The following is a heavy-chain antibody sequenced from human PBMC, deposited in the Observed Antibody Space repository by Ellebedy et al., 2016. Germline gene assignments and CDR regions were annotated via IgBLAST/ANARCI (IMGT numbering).Heavy chain of an antibody. Sequence: SGTLSLTCAISGDTVSSNSATWNWIRQSPTRGLEWLGRTYYRSRSKWYTDYAGSVKSRMTITADASKNQFSLQVNSVTPEDTAVYYCARTGTGWSRFYYWGQGTLVTVSS. J-gene: IGHJ4*02. D-gene: IGHD6-19*01. CDR3: ARTGTGWSRFYY. CDR1: GDTVSSNSAT. CDR2: TYYRSRSKWYT. V-gene: IGHV6-1*01.